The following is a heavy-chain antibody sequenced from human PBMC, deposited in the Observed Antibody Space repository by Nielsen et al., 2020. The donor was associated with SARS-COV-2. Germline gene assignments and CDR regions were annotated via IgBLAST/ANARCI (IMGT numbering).Heavy chain of an antibody. J-gene: IGHJ4*02. CDR2: IYYSGST. V-gene: IGHV4-61*01. D-gene: IGHD5-18*01. Sequence: SETLSLTCTVSGGSISSSSYYWGWIRQPPGKGLEWNGYIYYSGSTNYNPSLKSRVTISVDTSKNQFSLKLSSVTAADTAVYYCARDGRYSYGSGFDYWGQGTLVTVSS. CDR1: GGSISSSSYY. CDR3: ARDGRYSYGSGFDY.